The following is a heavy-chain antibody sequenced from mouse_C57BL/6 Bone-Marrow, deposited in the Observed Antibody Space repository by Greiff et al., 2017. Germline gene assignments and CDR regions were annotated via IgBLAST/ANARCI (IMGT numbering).Heavy chain of an antibody. V-gene: IGHV1-69*01. CDR3: ARSDY. J-gene: IGHJ2*01. CDR1: GYTFTSYW. Sequence: QVQLQQPGAELVMPGASVKLSCKASGYTFTSYWMHWVKQRPGQGLEWIGEIDPSDSYTNYNQKFKGKATLTVDTSSSTAYMQLSSLTSEDSAVYYCARSDYWGQGTTLTVSS. CDR2: IDPSDSYT.